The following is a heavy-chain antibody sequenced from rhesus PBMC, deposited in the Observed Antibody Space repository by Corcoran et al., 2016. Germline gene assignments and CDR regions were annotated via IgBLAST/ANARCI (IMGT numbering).Heavy chain of an antibody. D-gene: IGHD1-14*01. V-gene: IGHV4S14*01. Sequence: QVQLQESGPGLVKPSETMSLTCAVSGGSISGYYYWSWIRQPPGKGRWWIGRTYGSGGSTCLRPARKRQATLSVHTSKNQFSLKRSSVTAADTAVYYCARQRRNAFDFWGQGLRVTVSS. CDR1: GGSISGYYY. J-gene: IGHJ3*01. CDR3: ARQRRNAFDF. CDR2: TYGSGGST.